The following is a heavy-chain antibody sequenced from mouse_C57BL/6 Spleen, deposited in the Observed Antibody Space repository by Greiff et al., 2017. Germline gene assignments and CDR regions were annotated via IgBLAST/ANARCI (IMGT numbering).Heavy chain of an antibody. V-gene: IGHV1-22*01. CDR3: ARGNYDYDAWFAY. Sequence: EVHLVESGPELVKPGASVKMSCKASGYTFTDYNMHWVKQSHGKSLEWIGYINPNNGGTSYNQKFKGKATLTVNQSSSTAYMELRSLTSEESAVYYCARGNYDYDAWFAYWGQGTLVTVSA. D-gene: IGHD2-4*01. CDR1: GYTFTDYN. J-gene: IGHJ3*01. CDR2: INPNNGGT.